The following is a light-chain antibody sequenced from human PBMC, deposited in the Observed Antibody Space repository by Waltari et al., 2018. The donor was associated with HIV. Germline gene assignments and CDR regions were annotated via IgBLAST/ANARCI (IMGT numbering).Light chain of an antibody. Sequence: QSALTQPASVSGSPGQSITISCTGTSSDIGGYNYVSWYQQHPGKAPKLMISDVSHRPSVFSNRFSGCKAGNTASLTISGLQAEDEADYYCSSYTSSSTLGVFGSGTKVTVL. CDR1: SSDIGGYNY. CDR2: DVS. V-gene: IGLV2-14*03. CDR3: SSYTSSSTLGV. J-gene: IGLJ1*01.